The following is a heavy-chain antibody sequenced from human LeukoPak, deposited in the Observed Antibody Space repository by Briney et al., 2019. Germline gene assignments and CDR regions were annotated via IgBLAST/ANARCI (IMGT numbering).Heavy chain of an antibody. D-gene: IGHD3-22*01. V-gene: IGHV3-33*01. J-gene: IGHJ3*02. CDR2: IWYDGSNK. CDR3: ARDPDPIPYYDSSRSAAFDI. Sequence: GGSLRLSCAASGFTFSSCGMRRVRQAPGKGLEWVAVIWYDGSNKYYADSMKGRFTISRDNSKNTLYLQMNSLRAEDTAVYYGARDPDPIPYYDSSRSAAFDIWGQGTMVTVSS. CDR1: GFTFSSCG.